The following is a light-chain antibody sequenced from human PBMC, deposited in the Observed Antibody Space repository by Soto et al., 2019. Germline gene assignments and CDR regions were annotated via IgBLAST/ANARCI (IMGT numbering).Light chain of an antibody. CDR3: QQYNSYSSWT. CDR2: DVS. Sequence: DIQMTQSPSTLSASVGDRVTITCRASQNINFYLAWYQQKPGKAPQILLFDVSRLARGVPSRFSGSGSGTEFTLTISSLQPDEFATSYCQQYNSYSSWTFGLGTKVDIK. J-gene: IGKJ1*01. CDR1: QNINFY. V-gene: IGKV1-5*01.